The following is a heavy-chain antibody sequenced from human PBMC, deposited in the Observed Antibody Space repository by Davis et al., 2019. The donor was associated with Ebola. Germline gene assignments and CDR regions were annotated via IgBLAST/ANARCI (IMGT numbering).Heavy chain of an antibody. D-gene: IGHD3-10*01. J-gene: IGHJ6*02. V-gene: IGHV4-4*02. Sequence: PGGSLRLSCAVSGGSISSSNWWSWVRQPPGKGLEWIGEIYHSGSTNYNPSLKSRVTISVDKSKNQFSLKLSSVTAADTAVYYCARGGGWFGELTSYYYGMDVWGQGTTVTVSS. CDR1: GGSISSSNW. CDR2: IYHSGST. CDR3: ARGGGWFGELTSYYYGMDV.